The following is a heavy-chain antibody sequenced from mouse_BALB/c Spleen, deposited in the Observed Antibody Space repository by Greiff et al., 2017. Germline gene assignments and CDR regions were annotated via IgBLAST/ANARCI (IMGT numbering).Heavy chain of an antibody. J-gene: IGHJ4*01. V-gene: IGHV1S127*01. CDR1: GYTFTSYW. D-gene: IGHD1-1*01. Sequence: QVQLQQPGAELVKPGASVKMSCKASGYTFTSYWMHWVKQRPGQGLEWIGVIDPSDSYTSYNQKFKGKATLTVDTSSSTAYMQLSSLTSEDSAVYYCTRGYGSSYGGFFFWYAMDYWGQGTSVTVSS. CDR3: TRGYGSSYGGFFFWYAMDY. CDR2: IDPSDSYT.